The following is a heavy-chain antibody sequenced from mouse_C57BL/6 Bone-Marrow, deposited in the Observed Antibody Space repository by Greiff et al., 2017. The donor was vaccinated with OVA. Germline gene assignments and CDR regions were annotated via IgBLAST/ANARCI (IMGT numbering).Heavy chain of an antibody. D-gene: IGHD2-2*01. J-gene: IGHJ4*01. CDR2: IYPGSGST. Sequence: QVQLQQSGAELVKPGASVKMSCKASGYTFTSYWITWVKQRPGQGLEWIGDIYPGSGSTNYNEKFKSKATLTVDTSSSTAYMQISSLTSEDSAVYYCARSPSMVTSAMDYWGQGTSVTVSS. V-gene: IGHV1-55*01. CDR3: ARSPSMVTSAMDY. CDR1: GYTFTSYW.